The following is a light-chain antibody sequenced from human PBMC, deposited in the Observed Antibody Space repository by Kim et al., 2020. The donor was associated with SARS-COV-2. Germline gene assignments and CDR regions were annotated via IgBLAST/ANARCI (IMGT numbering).Light chain of an antibody. CDR2: GPS. CDR3: QQYSSWPWT. J-gene: IGKJ1*01. Sequence: EVVMTQSPGTLSVSPGERATLSCRASQAINGNLAWWQHRRGQAPRLLVYGPSTRATGIPARFSASGSGTEFTLTINNLQSEDFALYYCQQYSSWPWTFGQGTKVDIK. CDR1: QAINGN. V-gene: IGKV3-15*01.